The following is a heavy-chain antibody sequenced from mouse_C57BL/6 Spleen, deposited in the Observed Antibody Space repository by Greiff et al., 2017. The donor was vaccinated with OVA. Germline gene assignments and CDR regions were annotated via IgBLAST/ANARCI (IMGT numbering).Heavy chain of an antibody. Sequence: EVMLVESEGGLVQPGSSMKLSCTASGFTFSDYYMAWVRQVPEKGLEWVANINYDGSSTYYLDSLKSRFIISRDNAKNILYLQMSSLKSEDTATYYCARDWDEGYVDVWGTGTTVTVSS. J-gene: IGHJ1*03. CDR2: INYDGSST. V-gene: IGHV5-16*01. D-gene: IGHD4-1*01. CDR1: GFTFSDYY. CDR3: ARDWDEGYVDV.